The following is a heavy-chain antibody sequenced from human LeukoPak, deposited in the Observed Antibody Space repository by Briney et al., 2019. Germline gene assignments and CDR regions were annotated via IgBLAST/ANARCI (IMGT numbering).Heavy chain of an antibody. CDR2: IYYSGST. J-gene: IGHJ4*02. D-gene: IGHD6-19*01. Sequence: SETLSLTCTVSGGSIRSYYWSWIRQSPGKGLEWIGYIYYSGSTYYNPSLKSRVTISVDTSKNQFSLKLSSVTAADTAVYYCATSHTGYSSGWFPDWWGQGTLVTVSS. CDR3: ATSHTGYSSGWFPDW. CDR1: GGSIRSYY. V-gene: IGHV4-59*08.